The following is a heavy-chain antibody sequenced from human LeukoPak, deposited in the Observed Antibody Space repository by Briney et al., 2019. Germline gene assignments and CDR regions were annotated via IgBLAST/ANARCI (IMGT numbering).Heavy chain of an antibody. CDR2: IYYGGST. CDR1: GGSISSRSYY. D-gene: IGHD6-19*01. CDR3: ARHTYSSGWYADY. V-gene: IGHV4-39*01. J-gene: IGHJ4*02. Sequence: SETLSLTCTVSGGSISSRSYYWGWIRQPPEKGLEWIGSIYYGGSTYYNPSLKSRVTISVDTSKNQFSLKLSSVTAADTAVYYCARHTYSSGWYADYWGQGTLVAVSS.